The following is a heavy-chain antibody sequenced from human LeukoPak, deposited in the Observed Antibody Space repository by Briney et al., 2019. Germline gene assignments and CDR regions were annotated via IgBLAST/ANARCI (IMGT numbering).Heavy chain of an antibody. CDR1: GFAFSSYW. CDR2: IKEDGSKK. J-gene: IGHJ4*02. D-gene: IGHD4-17*01. V-gene: IGHV3-7*01. CDR3: ALSGWDYAPQSSSDFDY. Sequence: GGSLRLSCSLSGFAFSSYWMSWVRQAPGKGLEWVANIKEDGSKKSYVDSLKGRFTISRDNAKNSLYLQMDSLRAEDTAVYYCALSGWDYAPQSSSDFDYWGQGTLVTVSS.